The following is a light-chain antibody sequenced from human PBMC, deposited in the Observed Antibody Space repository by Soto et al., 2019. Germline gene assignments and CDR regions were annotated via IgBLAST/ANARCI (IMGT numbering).Light chain of an antibody. CDR1: SSDVGTYNY. Sequence: QSVLTQPASVSGSPGQSITISCTGTSSDVGTYNYVSWYQHHPGKAPKLLIYEVSNRPSGVSHRFSGSKSGSTASLTRSGLQAEDEADYHCTSYTRDTALVFGTGTKVTDL. CDR2: EVS. V-gene: IGLV2-14*01. CDR3: TSYTRDTALV. J-gene: IGLJ1*01.